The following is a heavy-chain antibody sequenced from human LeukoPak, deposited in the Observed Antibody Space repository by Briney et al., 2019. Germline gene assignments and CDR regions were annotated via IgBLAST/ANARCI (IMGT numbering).Heavy chain of an antibody. CDR1: GGSISSGSYY. V-gene: IGHV4-61*02. Sequence: SETLSLTCTVSGGSISSGSYYWSWIRQPAGKGLEWIGRIYTSGSTNYNPSLKSRVTISVDTSKNQFSLKLSSVTAADTAVYYCARVAQPLVFRSFFDYWGQGTLVTVSS. J-gene: IGHJ4*02. CDR2: IYTSGST. CDR3: ARVAQPLVFRSFFDY. D-gene: IGHD6-6*01.